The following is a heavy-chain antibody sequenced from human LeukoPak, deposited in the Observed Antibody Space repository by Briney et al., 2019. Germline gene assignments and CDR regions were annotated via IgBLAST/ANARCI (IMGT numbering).Heavy chain of an antibody. J-gene: IGHJ3*02. V-gene: IGHV1-24*01. Sequence: ASVKVSCKASGYTFTGYYMHWVRQAPGKGLEWMGGFDPEDGETIYAQKFQGRVTMTEDTSTDTAYMELSSLRSEDTAVYYCATPEGSRYDSSGYRLGHAFDIWGQGTMVTVSS. CDR2: FDPEDGET. CDR1: GYTFTGYY. D-gene: IGHD3-22*01. CDR3: ATPEGSRYDSSGYRLGHAFDI.